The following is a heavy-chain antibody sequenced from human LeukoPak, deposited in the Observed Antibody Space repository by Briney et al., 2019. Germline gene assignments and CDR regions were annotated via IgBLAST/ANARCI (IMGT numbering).Heavy chain of an antibody. V-gene: IGHV3-30*04. Sequence: PGGSLRLSCAASGFTFSSYAMHWVRQAPGQGLEWVAVISYDGSNKYYADSVKGRFTISRDNSKNTLYLQMNSLRAEDTAVYYCARDKYDPFDYWGQGTLVTVSS. CDR1: GFTFSSYA. CDR3: ARDKYDPFDY. D-gene: IGHD2-8*01. CDR2: ISYDGSNK. J-gene: IGHJ4*02.